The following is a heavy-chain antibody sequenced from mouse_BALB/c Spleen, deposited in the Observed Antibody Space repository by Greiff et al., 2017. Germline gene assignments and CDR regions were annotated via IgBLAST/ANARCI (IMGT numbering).Heavy chain of an antibody. V-gene: IGHV1-5*01. Sequence: EVQLVESGTVLARPGASVKMSCKASGYTFTSYWMHWVKQRPGQGLEWIGAIYPGNSDTSYNQKFKGKAKLTAVTSTSTAYMELSSLTNEDSAVYYCTRVYDYGAWFAYWGQGTLVTVSA. J-gene: IGHJ3*01. CDR1: GYTFTSYW. D-gene: IGHD2-4*01. CDR3: TRVYDYGAWFAY. CDR2: IYPGNSDT.